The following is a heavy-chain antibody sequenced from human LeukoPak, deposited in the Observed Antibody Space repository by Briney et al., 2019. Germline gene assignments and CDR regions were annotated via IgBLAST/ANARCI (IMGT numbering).Heavy chain of an antibody. CDR3: ARCYCSSTSCFSNWFDP. Sequence: KPSETLSLTCTVSGGSISSSSYYWGWIRQPPGKGPEWIGSIYYSGSTYYNPSLKSRVIISVDTSKNQFSLKLSSVTAADTAVYYCARCYCSSTSCFSNWFDPWGQGTLVTVSS. D-gene: IGHD2-2*01. V-gene: IGHV4-39*01. J-gene: IGHJ5*02. CDR2: IYYSGST. CDR1: GGSISSSSYY.